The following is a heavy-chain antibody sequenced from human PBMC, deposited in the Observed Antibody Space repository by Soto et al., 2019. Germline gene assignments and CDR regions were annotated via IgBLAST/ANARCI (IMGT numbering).Heavy chain of an antibody. CDR3: AMEYCSSTSCYRDY. CDR2: IIPILGIA. D-gene: IGHD2-2*02. V-gene: IGHV1-69*02. Sequence: QVQLVQSGAEVKKPGSSVKVSCKASGGTFSSYTISWVRQAPGQGLEWMGRIIPILGIANYAQKFQGRVTITADKSTSTAYTELRSLRSENTAVYYCAMEYCSSTSCYRDYWGQGTLVTVSS. J-gene: IGHJ4*02. CDR1: GGTFSSYT.